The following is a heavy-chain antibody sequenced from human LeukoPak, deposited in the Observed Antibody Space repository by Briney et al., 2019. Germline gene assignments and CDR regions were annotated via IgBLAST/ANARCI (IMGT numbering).Heavy chain of an antibody. D-gene: IGHD3-16*02. CDR2: ISYDGSNK. J-gene: IGHJ3*02. CDR3: AKPVWGSYRLYLPAFDI. V-gene: IGHV3-30*18. Sequence: GGSLRLSCAASGFTFSSYGMHWVRQAPGKELEWVAVISYDGSNKYYADSVKGRFTISRDNSKNTLYLQMNSLRAEDTAVYYCAKPVWGSYRLYLPAFDIWGQGTMVTVSS. CDR1: GFTFSSYG.